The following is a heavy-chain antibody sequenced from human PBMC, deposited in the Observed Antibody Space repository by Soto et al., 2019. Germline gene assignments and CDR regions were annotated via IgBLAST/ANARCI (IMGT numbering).Heavy chain of an antibody. CDR2: ISSSSSTI. Sequence: EVQLVESGGGLVQPGGSLRLSCAASGFTFSSYSMNWVRQAPGKGLEWVSYISSSSSTIYYADSVKGRFTISRDNAKNSLYLQMNSLGDEDTAVYYCARGRVTMVRGVEPDFDYWGQGTLVTVSS. V-gene: IGHV3-48*02. D-gene: IGHD3-10*01. CDR1: GFTFSSYS. CDR3: ARGRVTMVRGVEPDFDY. J-gene: IGHJ4*02.